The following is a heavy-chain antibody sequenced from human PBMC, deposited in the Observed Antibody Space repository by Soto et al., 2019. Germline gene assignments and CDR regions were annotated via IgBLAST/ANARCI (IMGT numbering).Heavy chain of an antibody. CDR1: GGSISSYY. CDR2: IYYSGST. V-gene: IGHV4-59*01. J-gene: IGHJ6*02. Sequence: SETLSLTCTVSGGSISSYYWSWIRQPPGKGLEWIGYIYYSGSTNYNPSLKSRVTISVDTSKNQFSLKLSSVTAADTAVYYCARGTALYGSGSYYYYYYGMDVWGQGTTVTVSS. CDR3: ARGTALYGSGSYYYYYYGMDV. D-gene: IGHD3-10*01.